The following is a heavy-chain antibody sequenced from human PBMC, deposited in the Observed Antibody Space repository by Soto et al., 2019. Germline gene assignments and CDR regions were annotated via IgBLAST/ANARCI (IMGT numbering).Heavy chain of an antibody. D-gene: IGHD3-22*01. Sequence: QVQLQESGPRLVKPSETLSLTCSVSDDSITSSYWNFVRQFAGRGLEWIGFIYQSGSTYYNPSLKSRVTMSLDRPKNQFSLKLSSVTAADTAVYYCARELLFYDSDGFSWDDAFDIWGQGTMVTVSS. V-gene: IGHV4-4*07. CDR3: ARELLFYDSDGFSWDDAFDI. CDR2: IYQSGST. J-gene: IGHJ3*02. CDR1: DDSITSSY.